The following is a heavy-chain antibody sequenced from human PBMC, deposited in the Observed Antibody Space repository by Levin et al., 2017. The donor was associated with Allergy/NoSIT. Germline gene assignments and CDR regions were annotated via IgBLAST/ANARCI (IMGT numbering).Heavy chain of an antibody. CDR3: ASEVTAYRWFDH. CDR1: GASMTNYY. D-gene: IGHD2-21*02. Sequence: SETLSLTCSVSGASMTNYYWSWIRQPAGKGLEWIGRMSTSGTTNYNPSPKSRVIMSIDTSTNQIYLNLSSGTAAATGVDYCASEVTAYRWFDHWGQGTLVTVSS. V-gene: IGHV4-4*07. J-gene: IGHJ5*02. CDR2: MSTSGTT.